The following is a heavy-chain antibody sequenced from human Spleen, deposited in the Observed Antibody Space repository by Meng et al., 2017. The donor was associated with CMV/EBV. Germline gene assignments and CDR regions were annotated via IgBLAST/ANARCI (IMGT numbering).Heavy chain of an antibody. CDR2: VYYTGSA. D-gene: IGHD3-10*01. Sequence: SVRSGSYYWGWIRQPPGKGLEWIANVYYTGSAYSNPSLKSRLTTSVDTSKNQFSLKLTSVTVEDTAVYYCAAVNYYGSETYYKSFDQWGQGTLVTVSS. J-gene: IGHJ4*02. V-gene: IGHV4-39*01. CDR1: SVRSGSYY. CDR3: AAVNYYGSETYYKSFDQ.